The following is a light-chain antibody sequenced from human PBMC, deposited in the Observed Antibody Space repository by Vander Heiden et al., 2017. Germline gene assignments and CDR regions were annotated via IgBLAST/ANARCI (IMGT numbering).Light chain of an antibody. CDR1: QGISRW. Sequence: DIQLTQSPSSVSASVGDRVTITCRASQGISRWLAWYQQKPGKAPKLLINAASSLQSGIPSRFSGSGSGTDFTLTISSLQPEDFATYYCQQANSFPRTFGQGTRLEIK. CDR2: AAS. V-gene: IGKV1-12*01. J-gene: IGKJ5*01. CDR3: QQANSFPRT.